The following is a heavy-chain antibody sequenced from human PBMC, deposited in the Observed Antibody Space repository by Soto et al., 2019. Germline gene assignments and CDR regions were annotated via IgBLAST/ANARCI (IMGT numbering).Heavy chain of an antibody. CDR3: ARGGGVGVAGSAAFEM. Sequence: QLHLVQSGAVVKKPGASVTVSCSASGYPVTAYYMHWVRQAPGRWLEWMGGINPATGAAKYTQTFQGRVTMTGDPATGTGFMELSGLASGEPAVFYWARGGGVGVAGSAAFEMWGQGTLVTVSS. J-gene: IGHJ3*02. D-gene: IGHD3-3*01. CDR1: GYPVTAYY. V-gene: IGHV1-2*02. CDR2: INPATGAA.